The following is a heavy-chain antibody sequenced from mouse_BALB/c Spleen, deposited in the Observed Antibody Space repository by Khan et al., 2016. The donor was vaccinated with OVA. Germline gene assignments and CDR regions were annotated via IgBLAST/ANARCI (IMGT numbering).Heavy chain of an antibody. V-gene: IGHV1-18*01. Sequence: VQLKESGPELVKPGASVKISCKTSGYTFTEYTLHWVKQSHGKSFEWIGVINPKNGITSYNQKFKGKATLTVDKSSSTAYMEFRSLTSEDSAVYYCARDAGRYWGQGTSVTVSS. J-gene: IGHJ4*01. CDR2: INPKNGIT. CDR3: ARDAGRY. D-gene: IGHD3-3*01. CDR1: GYTFTEYT.